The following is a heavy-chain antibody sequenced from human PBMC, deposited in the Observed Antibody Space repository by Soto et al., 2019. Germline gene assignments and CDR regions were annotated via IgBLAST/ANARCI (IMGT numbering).Heavy chain of an antibody. D-gene: IGHD3-3*01. CDR2: IYPGDSDT. CDR3: ARLSRYDFWSGYPKPEYYYYGMDV. V-gene: IGHV5-51*01. Sequence: GESLKISCKGSGYSFTSYWIGWVRQMPGKGLEWMGIIYPGDSDTRYSPSFQGQVTISADKSISTAYLQWSSLKASDTAMYYCARLSRYDFWSGYPKPEYYYYGMDVWGQGTTVTVSS. CDR1: GYSFTSYW. J-gene: IGHJ6*02.